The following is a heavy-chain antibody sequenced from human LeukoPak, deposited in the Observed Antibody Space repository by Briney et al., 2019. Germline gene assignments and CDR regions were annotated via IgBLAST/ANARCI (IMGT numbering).Heavy chain of an antibody. D-gene: IGHD2-2*01. CDR3: ARDEGRYCSSTSCPGGSSWSDY. V-gene: IGHV1-2*02. Sequence: ASVKVSCKASGYTFTGYYMHWVRQAPGQGVEWMGWINPNSGGTNYAQKFQGRVTMTRDTSISTAYMELSRLRSDDTAVYYCARDEGRYCSSTSCPGGSSWSDYWGQGTLVTVSS. CDR2: INPNSGGT. J-gene: IGHJ4*02. CDR1: GYTFTGYY.